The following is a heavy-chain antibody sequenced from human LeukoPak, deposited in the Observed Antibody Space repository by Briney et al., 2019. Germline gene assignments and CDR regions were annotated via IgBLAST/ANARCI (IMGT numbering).Heavy chain of an antibody. CDR1: GYTFSDYY. J-gene: IGHJ4*02. CDR2: IIPKSGGT. CDR3: ARDALKFGGLPDY. V-gene: IGHV1-2*07. Sequence: ASVKVSCKASGYTFSDYYLHWVRQAPGQGPEGMGWIIPKSGGTKYAHNFQGRVTMTRDTSIRTAYMELRSLRSDDTAVYSCARDALKFGGLPDYWGQGTLVTVSS. D-gene: IGHD3-16*01.